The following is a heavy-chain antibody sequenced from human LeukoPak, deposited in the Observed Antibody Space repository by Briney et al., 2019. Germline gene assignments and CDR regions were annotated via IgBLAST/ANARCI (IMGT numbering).Heavy chain of an antibody. Sequence: SETLSLTFAVYGGSFSGYYWSWIRQPPGKGLEWIGEINHSGSTNYNPPLKSRVTISVDTSKNPFSLKLSSVTAADTAVYYCARGRVPPSSRIAARPSERSKRRNWFDPWGQGTLVTVSS. CDR3: ARGRVPPSSRIAARPSERSKRRNWFDP. D-gene: IGHD6-6*01. CDR2: INHSGST. CDR1: GGSFSGYY. V-gene: IGHV4-34*01. J-gene: IGHJ5*02.